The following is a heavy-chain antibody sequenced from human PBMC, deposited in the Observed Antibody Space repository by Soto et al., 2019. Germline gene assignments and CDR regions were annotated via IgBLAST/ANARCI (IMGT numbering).Heavy chain of an antibody. CDR1: GFTFGTFA. CDR2: ISATSLNT. V-gene: IGHV3-23*01. CDR3: AFADLAGGWIS. D-gene: IGHD6-19*01. Sequence: EVQLLESGGGLVQPGGSLGLSCAASGFTFGTFALVWARRVPGKGMGWISAISATSLNTYYADSVKGRFTISRDNTQSMLYLQMNSLRAEDTAVYFCAFADLAGGWISWGQGTRVTVSS. J-gene: IGHJ5*02.